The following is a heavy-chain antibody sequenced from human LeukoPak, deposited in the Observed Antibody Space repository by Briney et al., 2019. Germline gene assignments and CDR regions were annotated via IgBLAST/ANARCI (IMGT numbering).Heavy chain of an antibody. CDR2: ISYSGST. V-gene: IGHV4-61*01. Sequence: SSETLSLTCTVSGGSVSSGSYYWSWIRQSPGKGLEWIGYISYSGSTNYNPSLKSRVTISVDASESQFSLKLSSVTAADTAVYYCAGPLAGDRDFWGQGILVTVSS. D-gene: IGHD6-19*01. J-gene: IGHJ4*02. CDR3: AGPLAGDRDF. CDR1: GGSVSSGSYY.